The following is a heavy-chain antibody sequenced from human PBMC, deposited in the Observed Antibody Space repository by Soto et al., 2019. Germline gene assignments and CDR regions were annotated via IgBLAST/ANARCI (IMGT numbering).Heavy chain of an antibody. CDR1: GGSISSGGYY. D-gene: IGHD3-10*01. Sequence: PSETLSLTCTVSGGSISSGGYYWSWIRQHPGKGLEWIGYIYYSGSTYYNPSLKSRVTISVDTSKNQFSLKLSSVTAADTAVYYCARDHQPGVRGKWFDPWGQGTLVTVS. CDR3: ARDHQPGVRGKWFDP. V-gene: IGHV4-31*03. CDR2: IYYSGST. J-gene: IGHJ5*02.